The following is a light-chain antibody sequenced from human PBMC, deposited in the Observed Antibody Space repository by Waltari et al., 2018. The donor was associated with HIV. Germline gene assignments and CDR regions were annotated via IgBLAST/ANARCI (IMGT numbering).Light chain of an antibody. CDR2: LNSDGSH. Sequence: QLVLTQSPSASASLGASVRLPCPLRSGHSSYAIAAPQQQPKKGPRSLMTLNSDGSHNRGDGIPDRFTGSSSGAERYLTISSLQSEDEADYYCQAWGTGIRVFGGGTKLTVL. CDR1: SGHSSYA. J-gene: IGLJ3*02. CDR3: QAWGTGIRV. V-gene: IGLV4-69*01.